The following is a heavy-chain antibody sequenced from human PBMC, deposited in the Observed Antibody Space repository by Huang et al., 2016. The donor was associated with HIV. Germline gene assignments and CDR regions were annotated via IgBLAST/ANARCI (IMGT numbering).Heavy chain of an antibody. CDR1: GFTFSSYG. CDR3: AKGGSAAAVLDF. Sequence: QVQLVESGGGVVQPGRSLGISCAASGFTFSSYGMHWVRQAPGRGLEWVAVKSYDGKTKYYADAVKGRFSISRDNSKTTVYLQLNSLRVEDTAGYYCAKGGSAAAVLDFWGQGTLVTVSS. D-gene: IGHD6-13*01. J-gene: IGHJ4*02. V-gene: IGHV3-30*18. CDR2: KSYDGKTK.